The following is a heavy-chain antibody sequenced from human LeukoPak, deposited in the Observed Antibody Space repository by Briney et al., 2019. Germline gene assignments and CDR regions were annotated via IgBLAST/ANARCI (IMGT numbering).Heavy chain of an antibody. CDR1: DYSITNSW. J-gene: IGHJ6*03. Sequence: PSETLSLTCAVSDYSITNSWWSWVRQSPGMRREWIGQIFHRGIPNYNPSLKSRVTMSIDKSNNQVSLKMNSVTAADTAVYYCARVMGASWFFYLDVWGKGTTVTVSS. CDR3: ARVMGASWFFYLDV. CDR2: IFHRGIP. V-gene: IGHV4-4*02. D-gene: IGHD3-16*02.